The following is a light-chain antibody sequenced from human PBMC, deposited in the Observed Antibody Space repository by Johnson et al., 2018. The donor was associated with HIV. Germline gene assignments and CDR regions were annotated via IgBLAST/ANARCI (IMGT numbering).Light chain of an antibody. J-gene: IGLJ1*01. V-gene: IGLV1-51*02. CDR3: GTWDSSLSVYV. CDR2: ESN. CDR1: SSNIGNND. Sequence: SVLTQPPSVSAAPGQKVTISCSGSSSNIGNNDVSWYQHLPGTAPKLLIYESNKRPSGIPDRFSGSKSGTSATLGITGLQTGDEADYYCGTWDSSLSVYVFATGTKVTVL.